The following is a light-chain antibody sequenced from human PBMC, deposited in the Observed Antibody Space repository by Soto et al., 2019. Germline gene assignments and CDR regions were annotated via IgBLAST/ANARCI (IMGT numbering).Light chain of an antibody. Sequence: QSALTQPASVSGSPGQSVTISCTGTSSEFGSYKFVSWYQHHPGKVPKVIIYETSKRPSGVSDRFSGSKSGNTASLTISGLQAEDEADYYCFSFTSTNTHVFGSGTKVTVL. V-gene: IGLV2-23*01. CDR1: SSEFGSYKF. J-gene: IGLJ1*01. CDR2: ETS. CDR3: FSFTSTNTHV.